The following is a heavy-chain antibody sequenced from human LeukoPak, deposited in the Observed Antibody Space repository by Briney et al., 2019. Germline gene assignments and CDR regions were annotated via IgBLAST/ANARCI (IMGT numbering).Heavy chain of an antibody. CDR1: GVTFSFYS. Sequence: GGSLRLSCAASGVTFSFYSMSWVRQAPGKGLQWVSYITSSSTTIYYADSVRGRFTISRDNAKNSLYLQMNSLGAEDTAVYYCARVAVAGTNWFDPWGQGTLVTVSS. V-gene: IGHV3-48*01. J-gene: IGHJ5*02. D-gene: IGHD6-19*01. CDR3: ARVAVAGTNWFDP. CDR2: ITSSSTTI.